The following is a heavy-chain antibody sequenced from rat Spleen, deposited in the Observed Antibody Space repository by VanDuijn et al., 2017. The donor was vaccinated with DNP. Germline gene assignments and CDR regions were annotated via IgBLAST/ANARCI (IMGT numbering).Heavy chain of an antibody. D-gene: IGHD4-3*01. J-gene: IGHJ2*01. CDR1: GFTFSTAW. CDR3: ALGIVYNSGLDY. CDR2: IKAKSDNYAT. Sequence: EVQVLESGGGLVQPGNSLTLSCATSGFTFSTAWMYWYRQFPEKRLEWVARIKAKSDNYATDYTESVKGRFTISRDESKSSIYLQMNNLKEEDTAIYYCALGIVYNSGLDYWGQGVMVTVSS. V-gene: IGHV6-6*01.